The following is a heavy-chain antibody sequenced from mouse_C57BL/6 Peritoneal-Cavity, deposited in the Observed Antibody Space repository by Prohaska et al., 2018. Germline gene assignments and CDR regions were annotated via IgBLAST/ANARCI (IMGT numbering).Heavy chain of an antibody. J-gene: IGHJ1*03. CDR3: MRYGNYWYFDV. CDR1: GFTFSGFW. Sequence: EVQLLETGGGLVQPGGSRGLSCEGSGFTFSGFWMSWVRQTPGKTLEWIGDSNSDGRAINYAPSIKVRFTIFRDNDKSTLYRQMSNVRSEDTATYFCMRYGNYWYFDVWGTGTTVTVSS. V-gene: IGHV11-2*01. D-gene: IGHD2-1*01. CDR2: SNSDGRAI.